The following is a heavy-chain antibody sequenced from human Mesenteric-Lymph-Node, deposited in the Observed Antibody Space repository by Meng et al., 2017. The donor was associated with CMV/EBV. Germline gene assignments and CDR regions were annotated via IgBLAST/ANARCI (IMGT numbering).Heavy chain of an antibody. J-gene: IGHJ4*02. CDR3: ARYCGADCSSAPG. D-gene: IGHD2-21*01. V-gene: IGHV4-34*01. CDR2: INHSGST. CDR1: GGSFSGYY. Sequence: GSLRLSCAVYGGSFSGYYWSWIRQPPGKGLEWIGEINHSGSTNYNPSLKSRVTISVDTSKNQFSLKLSSVTAADTAVYYCARYCGADCSSAPGWGQGTLVTVSS.